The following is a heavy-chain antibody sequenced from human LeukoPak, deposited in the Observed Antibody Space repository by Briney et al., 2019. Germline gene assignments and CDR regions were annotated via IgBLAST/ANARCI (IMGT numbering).Heavy chain of an antibody. CDR2: ISGYSGNT. CDR1: GYTFANYG. V-gene: IGHV1-18*01. D-gene: IGHD3-22*01. CDR3: ARDRAFGRRLLPSTASDN. J-gene: IGHJ4*02. Sequence: ASVKVSCKASGYTFANYGISWVRQAPGQGLEWMGWISGYSGNTNYAQKFQGRVTMTADTYTNTVYLDLRSLRPDDTAMYYCARDRAFGRRLLPSTASDNWGQGTLVTVSS.